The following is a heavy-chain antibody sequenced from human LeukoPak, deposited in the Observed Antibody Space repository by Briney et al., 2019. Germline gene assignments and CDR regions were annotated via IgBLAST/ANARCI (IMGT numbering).Heavy chain of an antibody. CDR1: GSTFSIYE. CDR3: ARGPQGGSDWYPHYDY. J-gene: IGHJ4*02. CDR2: ISDRGSIT. D-gene: IGHD2-21*02. V-gene: IGHV3-48*03. Sequence: PGGSLRLSCAASGSTFSIYEMNWVRQAPGKGLEWLSYISDRGSITYYDDSVKGRFTTFRDNAKSSLYLKMNSLRGEDTGVYYCARGPQGGSDWYPHYDYWGRGTLVTVSS.